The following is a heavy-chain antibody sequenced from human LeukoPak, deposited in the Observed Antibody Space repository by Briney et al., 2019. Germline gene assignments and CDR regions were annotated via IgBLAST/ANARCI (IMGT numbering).Heavy chain of an antibody. CDR2: IRYDGSNK. J-gene: IGHJ4*02. V-gene: IGHV3-30*02. D-gene: IGHD6-13*01. CDR3: AKVVARGRAAAPDY. CDR1: GFTFSSYG. Sequence: SGGSLRLSCAASGFTFSSYGMHWVRQAPGKGLEWVAFIRYDGSNKYYADSVKGRFTISRDNSKNTLYLQMNSLRAEDTAVYYCAKVVARGRAAAPDYWGQGTLVTVSS.